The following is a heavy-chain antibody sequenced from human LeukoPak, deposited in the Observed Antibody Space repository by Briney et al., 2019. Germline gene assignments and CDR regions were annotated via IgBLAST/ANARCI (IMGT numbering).Heavy chain of an antibody. CDR2: ISSSSSYI. CDR1: GFTFSSYS. J-gene: IGHJ4*02. D-gene: IGHD6-19*01. Sequence: GGSLRLSCAASGFTFSSYSMNWVRQAPGKGLEWVSSISSSSSYIYYADSVKGRFTISRDNAKNSLYLQMNSLRAEDTAVYYCARDKGYSSGWYDFDYWGQGTLVTVSS. CDR3: ARDKGYSSGWYDFDY. V-gene: IGHV3-21*01.